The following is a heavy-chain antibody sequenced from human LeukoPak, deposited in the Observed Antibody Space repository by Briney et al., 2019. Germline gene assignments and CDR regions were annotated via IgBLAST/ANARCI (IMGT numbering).Heavy chain of an antibody. CDR3: ARGKAVAGTFSWFDP. J-gene: IGHJ5*02. Sequence: GGSLRLSCAASGFTFSSYAMHWVRQAPGKGLEWVAVISYDGSNKYYADSVKGRFTISRDNAKNTLYLQMNSLRAEDTAVYYCARGKAVAGTFSWFDPWGQGTLVTVSS. CDR1: GFTFSSYA. V-gene: IGHV3-30-3*01. D-gene: IGHD6-19*01. CDR2: ISYDGSNK.